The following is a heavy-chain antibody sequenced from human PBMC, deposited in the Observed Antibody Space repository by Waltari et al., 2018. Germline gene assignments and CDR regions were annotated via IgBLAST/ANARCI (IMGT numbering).Heavy chain of an antibody. CDR1: GGTFSSYA. D-gene: IGHD1-1*01. CDR2: IIPIFGTA. Sequence: QVQLVQSGAEVKKPGSSMKVSCKASGGTFSSYAISWVRQAPGQGLEWMGGIIPIFGTANYAQKFQGRVTITTDESTSTAYMELSSLRSEDTAVYYCARGNGRQLERLGAFDIWGQGTMVTVSS. J-gene: IGHJ3*02. CDR3: ARGNGRQLERLGAFDI. V-gene: IGHV1-69*05.